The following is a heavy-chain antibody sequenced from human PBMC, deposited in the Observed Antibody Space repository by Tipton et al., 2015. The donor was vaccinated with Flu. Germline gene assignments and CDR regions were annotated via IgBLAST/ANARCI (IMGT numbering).Heavy chain of an antibody. D-gene: IGHD6-19*01. J-gene: IGHJ4*02. CDR2: IYYSGST. Sequence: LRLSCTVSGGSISSSSYYWGWIRQPPGKGLEWIGSIYYSGSTYYNPSLKSRVTISVDTSKNQFSLKLSSVTAADTAVYYCARNISSGWYFDYWGQGTLVTVSS. CDR1: GGSISSSSYY. V-gene: IGHV4-39*07. CDR3: ARNISSGWYFDY.